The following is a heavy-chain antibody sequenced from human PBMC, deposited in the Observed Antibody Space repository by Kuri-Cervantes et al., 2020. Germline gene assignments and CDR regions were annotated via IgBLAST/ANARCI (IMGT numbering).Heavy chain of an antibody. CDR2: INPNSGGT. J-gene: IGHJ4*02. Sequence: ASVKVSCKASGYTFTGYYMHWARQAPGQGLEWMGWINPNSGGTNYAQKFQGWVTMTRDTSISTAYMELSRLRSDDTAVYYCARGTTYSSSYLYYFDYWGQGTLVTVSS. CDR3: ARGTTYSSSYLYYFDY. D-gene: IGHD6-6*01. V-gene: IGHV1-2*04. CDR1: GYTFTGYY.